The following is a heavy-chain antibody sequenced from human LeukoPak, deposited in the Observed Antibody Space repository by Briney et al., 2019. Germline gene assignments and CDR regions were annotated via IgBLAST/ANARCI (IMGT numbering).Heavy chain of an antibody. CDR3: ATNRAGTYDRPFDI. V-gene: IGHV4-59*08. Sequence: SETLSLTCIVSGGPINNHYWTWISQTPGKGLEWIGDIHYTGTTKYNPSLKSRVTISIDTSKNQFSLELSSVTATDTAVYFCATNRAGTYDRPFDIWGQGTMVTVSS. J-gene: IGHJ3*02. D-gene: IGHD1-26*01. CDR1: GGPINNHY. CDR2: IHYTGTT.